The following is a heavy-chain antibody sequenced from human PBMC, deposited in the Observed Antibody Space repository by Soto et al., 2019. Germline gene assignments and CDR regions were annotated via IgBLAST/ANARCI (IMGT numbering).Heavy chain of an antibody. V-gene: IGHV3-23*01. D-gene: IGHD2-15*01. J-gene: IGHJ6*02. CDR3: VRDWGYCSGGSCKNGMDV. CDR2: ISGSGGST. Sequence: EVQLLESGGGLVQPGGSRRLSCAASGFTFSSYAMSWVRQAPGKGLEWVSAISGSGGSTYYADSVKGRFTISRDNSKNTLYLQMNSLRAEDTAVYYCVRDWGYCSGGSCKNGMDVWGQGTTVTVSS. CDR1: GFTFSSYA.